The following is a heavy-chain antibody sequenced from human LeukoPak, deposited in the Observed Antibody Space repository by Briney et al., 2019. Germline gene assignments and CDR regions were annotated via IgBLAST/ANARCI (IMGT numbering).Heavy chain of an antibody. V-gene: IGHV3-74*01. Sequence: GGSLRLSCAASGFTFSSYWMHWVRQAPGKGLVWVSRINTDGSSTSYADSVKGRFTISRDNAKNTLSLQMNSLRAEDTAVYYCARDARGFWSGYYGYWGQGTLVTVSS. CDR2: INTDGSST. CDR1: GFTFSSYW. J-gene: IGHJ4*02. D-gene: IGHD3-3*01. CDR3: ARDARGFWSGYYGY.